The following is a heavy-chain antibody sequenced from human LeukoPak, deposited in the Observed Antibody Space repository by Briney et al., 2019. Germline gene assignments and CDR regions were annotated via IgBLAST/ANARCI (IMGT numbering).Heavy chain of an antibody. D-gene: IGHD3-22*01. CDR1: GFIFSNYW. CDR2: IKQDGSEK. V-gene: IGHV3-7*05. Sequence: GGSLRLSCAASGFIFSNYWMSWVRQAPGKGLEWVANIKQDGSEKYSVDSVKGRFTISRDNAENSIYLQMKSLRAEDTAVYYCARERRHYYDNSSFTDYWGQGTLVTVSS. CDR3: ARERRHYYDNSSFTDY. J-gene: IGHJ4*02.